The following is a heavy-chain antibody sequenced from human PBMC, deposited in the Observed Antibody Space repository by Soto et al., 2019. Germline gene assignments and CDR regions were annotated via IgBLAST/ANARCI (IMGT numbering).Heavy chain of an antibody. CDR3: ARDRTYSHDY. J-gene: IGHJ4*02. CDR1: GDTFSNHA. CDR2: IPPMFGPA. Sequence: GASVKVSCKTSGDTFSNHAISWVRQAPGQGLEWMGGIPPMFGPANYAQKFQGRVTITADESTSTAYMELSSLRSEDTAIYYCARDRTYSHDYWGQGTLVTVSS. V-gene: IGHV1-69*13. D-gene: IGHD3-10*01.